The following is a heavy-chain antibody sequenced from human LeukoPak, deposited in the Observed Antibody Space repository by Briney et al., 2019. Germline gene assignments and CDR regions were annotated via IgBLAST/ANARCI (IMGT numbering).Heavy chain of an antibody. J-gene: IGHJ4*02. CDR3: ARHCSSTSCQIDY. CDR2: SHNSGST. D-gene: IGHD2-2*01. V-gene: IGHV4-61*02. Sequence: SQTLSLTCIVSGGSISRGSYYWNWIRQPAGKGLEWMGRSHNSGSTNYNPSLKSRVTISVDTSKNQFSLNLSSVTAADTAVYYCARHCSSTSCQIDYWGQGTLVTVSS. CDR1: GGSISRGSYY.